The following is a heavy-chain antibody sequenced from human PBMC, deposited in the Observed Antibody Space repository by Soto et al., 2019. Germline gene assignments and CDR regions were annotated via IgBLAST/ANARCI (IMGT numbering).Heavy chain of an antibody. CDR1: GGSIDSGDCC. CDR2: VYYSGTT. Sequence: PSETLSLTCTVSGGSIDSGDCCWSWIRQPPGKGLEGIGYVYYSGTTNYTPSLKSRVTISVDTSKNQFSLKLSSVTAADTAVYYCARIPYGDYYYFDDWGQGTLVTVSS. D-gene: IGHD4-17*01. CDR3: ARIPYGDYYYFDD. V-gene: IGHV4-61*08. J-gene: IGHJ4*02.